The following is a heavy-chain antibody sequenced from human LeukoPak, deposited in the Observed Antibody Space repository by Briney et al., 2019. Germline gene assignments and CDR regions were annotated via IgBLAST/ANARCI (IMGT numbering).Heavy chain of an antibody. D-gene: IGHD2-2*01. J-gene: IGHJ4*02. Sequence: QSGGSLRLSCAASGFTFSSYAMSWVRQAPGKGLEWVSAISGSGGSTYYADSVKGRFTISRDNSKNTLYLQMNSLRAEDTAVYYCAKDRGGKMRDELLWIYFDYWGQGTLVTVSS. CDR1: GFTFSSYA. CDR3: AKDRGGKMRDELLWIYFDY. CDR2: ISGSGGST. V-gene: IGHV3-23*01.